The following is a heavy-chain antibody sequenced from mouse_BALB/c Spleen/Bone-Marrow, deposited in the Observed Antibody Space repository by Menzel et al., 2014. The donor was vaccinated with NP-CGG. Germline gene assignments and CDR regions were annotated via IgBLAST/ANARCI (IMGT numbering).Heavy chain of an antibody. V-gene: IGHV1-80*01. J-gene: IGHJ2*01. CDR2: IYPGDGDT. Sequence: QVQLQQSGAELVRPGSSVKISCKSSGYVFSTYWINWVKQRPGQGLEWIGQIYPGDGDTDFNGKFKDKATLTADESSNTAYMQLSSLTSEDSAVYFCARSGISVDYWGQGTTLTVSS. CDR3: ARSGISVDY. CDR1: GYVFSTYW.